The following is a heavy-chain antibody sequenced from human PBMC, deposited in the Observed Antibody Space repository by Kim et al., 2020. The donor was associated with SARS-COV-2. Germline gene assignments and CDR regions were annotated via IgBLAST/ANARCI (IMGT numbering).Heavy chain of an antibody. CDR2: ISSSSSTI. CDR3: ARDRAYCGGDCSDDRGDY. CDR1: GFTFSNYR. Sequence: GGSLRLSCAASGFTFSNYRMNWVRQAPGKGLEWVSYISSSSSTIYYADSVKGRFTISRDNAKNSLYLQMNSLRAEDTAVYYCARDRAYCGGDCSDDRGDYWGQGTLVTVSS. D-gene: IGHD2-21*02. V-gene: IGHV3-48*04. J-gene: IGHJ4*02.